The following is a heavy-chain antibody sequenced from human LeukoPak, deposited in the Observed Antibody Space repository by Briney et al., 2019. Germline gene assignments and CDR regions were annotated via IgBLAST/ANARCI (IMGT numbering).Heavy chain of an antibody. CDR1: GFTFSSYA. J-gene: IGHJ4*02. CDR2: ISGSGGST. CDR3: ARDVGATNFDY. Sequence: GGSLRLSCAASGFTFSSYAMSWVHQAPGKGLEWVSAISGSGGSTYYADSVKGRFTISRDNSKNTLYLQMNSLRAEDTAVYYCARDVGATNFDYWGQGTLVTVSS. V-gene: IGHV3-23*01. D-gene: IGHD1-26*01.